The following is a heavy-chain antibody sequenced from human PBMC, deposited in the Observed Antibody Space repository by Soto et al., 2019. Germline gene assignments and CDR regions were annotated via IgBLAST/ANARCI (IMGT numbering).Heavy chain of an antibody. D-gene: IGHD6-19*01. CDR2: IWYDGSNK. J-gene: IGHJ4*02. Sequence: GGSLILSCAASGFTFSSYGMHWVRQAPGKGLEWVAVIWYDGSNKYYADSVKGRFTISRDNSKNTLYLQMNSLRAEDTAVYYCARVKEQWLVSDYWGQGTLVTVSS. CDR3: ARVKEQWLVSDY. CDR1: GFTFSSYG. V-gene: IGHV3-33*01.